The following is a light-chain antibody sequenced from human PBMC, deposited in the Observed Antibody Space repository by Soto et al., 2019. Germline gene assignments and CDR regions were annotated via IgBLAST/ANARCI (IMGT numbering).Light chain of an antibody. CDR3: SSYAGSNNLV. V-gene: IGLV2-8*01. CDR1: SSDVGGYNY. Sequence: QSALIQPPSASGSPGQSVTISCTGTSSDVGGYNYVSWYQQHPGKAPKLMIYEVSERPSGVPDRFSGSKSGNTASLTVSGLQAEDEADYYCSSYAGSNNLVFGGGTKLTVL. CDR2: EVS. J-gene: IGLJ3*02.